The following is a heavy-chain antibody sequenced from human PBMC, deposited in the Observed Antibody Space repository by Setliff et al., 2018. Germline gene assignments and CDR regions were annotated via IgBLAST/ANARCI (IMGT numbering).Heavy chain of an antibody. CDR1: GFTFSDYY. CDR2: ITRSGDAM. Sequence: GGCLRLSCAASGFTFSDYYMSWIRQAPGRGLEWVSYITRSGDAMYYTDSVKGRFTISRDNAKNSLYLQMNTLRAEDTAVYYCARVDCSGYDDDAFDYWGQGTLVTVSS. J-gene: IGHJ4*02. CDR3: ARVDCSGYDDDAFDY. V-gene: IGHV3-11*01. D-gene: IGHD5-12*01.